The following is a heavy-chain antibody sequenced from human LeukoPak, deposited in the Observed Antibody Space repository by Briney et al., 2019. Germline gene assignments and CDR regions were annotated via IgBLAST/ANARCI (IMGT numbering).Heavy chain of an antibody. Sequence: SETLSLTCTVSGGSISSSSYYWGWIRQPPGKGLEWIGSIYYSGSTYYNPSLKSRVTISVDTSKNQFSLKLSSVTAADTAVYYCASVEMATINYWGQGTLVTVSS. CDR1: GGSISSSSYY. J-gene: IGHJ4*02. CDR2: IYYSGST. CDR3: ASVEMATINY. D-gene: IGHD5-24*01. V-gene: IGHV4-39*01.